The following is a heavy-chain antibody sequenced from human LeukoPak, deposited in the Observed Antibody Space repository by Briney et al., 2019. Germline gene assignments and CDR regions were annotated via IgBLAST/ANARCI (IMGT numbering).Heavy chain of an antibody. J-gene: IGHJ6*03. CDR2: IKQDGSEK. Sequence: PGGSLRLSCAASGFTFSDYYMSWIRQAPGKGLEWVANIKQDGSEKYYVDSVKGRFTISRDNAKNSLYLQMNSLRAEDTAVYYCARDGYCSSTSCPYYYYYMDVWGKGTTVTVSS. CDR3: ARDGYCSSTSCPYYYYYMDV. V-gene: IGHV3-7*01. CDR1: GFTFSDYY. D-gene: IGHD2-2*01.